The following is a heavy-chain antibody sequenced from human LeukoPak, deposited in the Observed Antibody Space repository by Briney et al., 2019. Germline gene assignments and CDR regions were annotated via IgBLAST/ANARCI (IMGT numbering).Heavy chain of an antibody. Sequence: ASVKVSCKASGGTFSSYAISWVRQAPGQGLEWMGRIIPILGTANYAQKFQGRVTITADKSTSTAYMELSSLRSEDTAVYYCASTMVRGADYYYYGMDVWGQGTTVTVSS. CDR2: IIPILGTA. V-gene: IGHV1-69*04. CDR1: GGTFSSYA. CDR3: ASTMVRGADYYYYGMDV. J-gene: IGHJ6*02. D-gene: IGHD3-10*01.